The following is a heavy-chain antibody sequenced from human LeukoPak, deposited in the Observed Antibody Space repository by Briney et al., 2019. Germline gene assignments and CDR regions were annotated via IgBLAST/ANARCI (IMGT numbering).Heavy chain of an antibody. D-gene: IGHD6-19*01. J-gene: IGHJ4*02. CDR1: RFTVGSNY. CDR2: IYSGGST. CDR3: AISSGWYLGNFDY. V-gene: IGHV3-53*01. Sequence: GGSLRLSCAASRFTVGSNYMSWVRQAPGKGLEWVSVIYSGGSTYYADSVKGRFTISRDNSKNTLYLQMNSLRAVDTAVYYCAISSGWYLGNFDYWGQGTLVTVSS.